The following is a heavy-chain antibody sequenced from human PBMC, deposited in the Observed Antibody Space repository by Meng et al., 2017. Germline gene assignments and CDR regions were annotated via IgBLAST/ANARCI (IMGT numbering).Heavy chain of an antibody. Sequence: GESLKISCAASGFTFSNYAMNWVRQAPGKGLEWVAVISYDGSNKYYADSVKGRFTISRDNSKNTLYLQMNSLRAEDTAVYYCASDQEIVGATLADYWGQGTLVTVSS. CDR2: ISYDGSNK. V-gene: IGHV3-30*01. D-gene: IGHD1-26*01. CDR1: GFTFSNYA. CDR3: ASDQEIVGATLADY. J-gene: IGHJ4*02.